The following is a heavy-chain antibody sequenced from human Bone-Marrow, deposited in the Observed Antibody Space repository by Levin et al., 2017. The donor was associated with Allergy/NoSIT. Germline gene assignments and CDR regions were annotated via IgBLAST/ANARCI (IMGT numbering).Heavy chain of an antibody. CDR2: ISWNSGSI. J-gene: IGHJ4*02. V-gene: IGHV3-9*01. D-gene: IGHD2-21*02. Sequence: SLKISCAASGFTFDDYAMHWVRQAPGKGLEWVSGISWNSGSIAYADSVKGRFTISRDNAKKSLYLQMNSLRAEDTAFYYCAKDITSRPMVVTGYPDCWGQGTLVTVSS. CDR1: GFTFDDYA. CDR3: AKDITSRPMVVTGYPDC.